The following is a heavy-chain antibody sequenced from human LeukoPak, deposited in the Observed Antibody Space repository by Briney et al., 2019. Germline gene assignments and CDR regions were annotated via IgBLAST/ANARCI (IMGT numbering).Heavy chain of an antibody. J-gene: IGHJ4*02. CDR3: ARGRGDIDY. CDR1: GGSISGYY. V-gene: IGHV4-59*01. D-gene: IGHD3-10*01. Sequence: PSETLSLTCIVSGGSISGYYWSWIRLLPGKGLEWIGYIFYSGSSNYNPTLESRVTISIDTSKNQFALRVSSVTAADTAVYYCARGRGDIDYWGQGTLVTVSS. CDR2: IFYSGSS.